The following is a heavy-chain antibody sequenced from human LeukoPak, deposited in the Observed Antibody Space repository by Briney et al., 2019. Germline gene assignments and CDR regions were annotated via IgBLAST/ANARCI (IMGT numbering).Heavy chain of an antibody. Sequence: GGSLRLSCAASGFTFSSYAMHWVRQAPGKGLEWVVVISYDGSNKYYADSVKGRFTISRDNSKNTLYLQMNSLRAEDTAVYYCAREACSGGSCYSLFYYFDYWGQGTLVTVSS. CDR3: AREACSGGSCYSLFYYFDY. CDR1: GFTFSSYA. D-gene: IGHD2-15*01. V-gene: IGHV3-30-3*01. J-gene: IGHJ4*02. CDR2: ISYDGSNK.